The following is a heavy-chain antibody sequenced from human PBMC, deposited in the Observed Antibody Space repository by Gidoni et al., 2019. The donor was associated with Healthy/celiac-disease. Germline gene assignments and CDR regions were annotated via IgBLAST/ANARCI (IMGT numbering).Heavy chain of an antibody. V-gene: IGHV4-39*07. D-gene: IGHD4-17*01. J-gene: IGHJ6*02. CDR2: IYYGGST. Sequence: QLQLQESGPGLVKPSETLSLTCTVSGGSISSSSYYWGWIRQPPGKGLEWIGSIYYGGSTYYNPSLKSRVTISVDTSKNQFSLKLSSVTAADTAVYYCARMTTVTTGYYYYYGMDVWGQGTTVTVSS. CDR1: GGSISSSSYY. CDR3: ARMTTVTTGYYYYYGMDV.